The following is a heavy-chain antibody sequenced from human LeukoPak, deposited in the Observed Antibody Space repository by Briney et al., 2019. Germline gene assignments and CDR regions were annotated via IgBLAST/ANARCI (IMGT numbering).Heavy chain of an antibody. CDR2: IYPGDSDT. CDR1: GYSFNSYW. Sequence: GESLKLSCKGSGYSFNSYWIGWVRQMPAKGLEWMGIIYPGDSDTRYSPSFQGQVSISADKSTSTPYLQWSSLKASETAMYYCARYDQAPYFDYWGQGTLVTVSS. V-gene: IGHV5-51*01. D-gene: IGHD3-3*01. CDR3: ARYDQAPYFDY. J-gene: IGHJ4*02.